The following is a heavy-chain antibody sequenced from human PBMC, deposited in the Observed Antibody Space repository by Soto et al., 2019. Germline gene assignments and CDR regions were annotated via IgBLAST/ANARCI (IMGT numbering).Heavy chain of an antibody. Sequence: EVQLVESGGGLVKPGGSLRLSCAASGFTFSSYSMNWVRQAPGKGLEWVSSISSSSSYIYYADSVKGRFTISRDNAKNSLYLKMNSLRAEDTAVYYCARDEVVVAATKFDYWGQGTLVTVSS. CDR1: GFTFSSYS. CDR3: ARDEVVVAATKFDY. V-gene: IGHV3-21*01. D-gene: IGHD2-15*01. J-gene: IGHJ4*02. CDR2: ISSSSSYI.